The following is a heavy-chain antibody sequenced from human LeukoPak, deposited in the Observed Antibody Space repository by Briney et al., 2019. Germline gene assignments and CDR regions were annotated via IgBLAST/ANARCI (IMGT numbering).Heavy chain of an antibody. CDR2: IRYDGSNK. D-gene: IGHD3-3*01. CDR3: AKDLFRYDFWSGYYTGFDY. CDR1: GFNFYNFW. V-gene: IGHV3-30*02. Sequence: GGPLRLSCAASGFNFYNFWMTWVRQAPGKGLEWVAFIRYDGSNKYYADSVKGRFTISRDNSKNTLYLQMNSLRAEDTAVYYCAKDLFRYDFWSGYYTGFDYWGQGTLVTVSS. J-gene: IGHJ4*02.